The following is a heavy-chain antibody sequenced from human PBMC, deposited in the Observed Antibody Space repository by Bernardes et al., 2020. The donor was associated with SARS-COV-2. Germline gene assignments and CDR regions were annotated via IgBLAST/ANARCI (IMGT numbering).Heavy chain of an antibody. CDR1: GESFTGFY. J-gene: IGHJ6*02. D-gene: IGHD3-9*01. V-gene: IGHV4-34*01. CDR2: INQSGNT. Sequence: SETLSLTCAVYGESFTGFYWTWIRQTPGKGLEWIGEINQSGNTNYNPSLKTRVTISVDTSNNQFSLRLTSVTAADTAVYYCARSHADYNILTGYYTGTQYYYYYGMDVWGHGTTVTVSS. CDR3: ARSHADYNILTGYYTGTQYYYYYGMDV.